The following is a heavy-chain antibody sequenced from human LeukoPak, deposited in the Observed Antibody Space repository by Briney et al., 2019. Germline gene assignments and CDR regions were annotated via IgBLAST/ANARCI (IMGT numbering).Heavy chain of an antibody. V-gene: IGHV4-39*01. CDR3: ASASGSYFYYYYGMDV. J-gene: IGHJ6*02. D-gene: IGHD1-26*01. CDR2: IYYSGST. Sequence: SETLSLTCTVSRGSISSSSYYWGWIRQPPGKGLEWIGSIYYSGSTYYNPSLKSRVTISVDTSKNQFSLKLSSVTAADTAVSYCASASGSYFYYYYGMDVWGQGTTVTVSS. CDR1: RGSISSSSYY.